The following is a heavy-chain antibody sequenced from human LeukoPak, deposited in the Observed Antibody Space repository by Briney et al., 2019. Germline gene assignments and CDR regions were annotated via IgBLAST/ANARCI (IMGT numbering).Heavy chain of an antibody. J-gene: IGHJ4*02. D-gene: IGHD6-19*01. CDR2: ISISSNYI. Sequence: TGGSLRLSCAASGFTFSRYSMNWVRQAPGKGLEWVSSISISSNYIYYTDSVRGRCTISRDNGKNSLYLQMNSLRPEDTAVYYCAARSGHQSFDYWGQGTLVTVSS. CDR1: GFTFSRYS. V-gene: IGHV3-21*01. CDR3: AARSGHQSFDY.